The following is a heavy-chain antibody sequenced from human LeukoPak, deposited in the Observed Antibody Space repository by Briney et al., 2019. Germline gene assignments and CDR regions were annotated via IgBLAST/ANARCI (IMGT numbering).Heavy chain of an antibody. J-gene: IGHJ6*03. CDR1: GGSFSGYY. Sequence: SETLSLTCAVYGGSFSGYYWSWIRQPPGKGLEWIGEINHSGSTNYNPSLKSRVTISVDTSKNQFSLKLSSVTAADTAVYYCARDNVVVVPAAMRSYYYYYYMDVWGKGTTVTISS. V-gene: IGHV4-34*01. CDR2: INHSGST. CDR3: ARDNVVVVPAAMRSYYYYYYMDV. D-gene: IGHD2-2*01.